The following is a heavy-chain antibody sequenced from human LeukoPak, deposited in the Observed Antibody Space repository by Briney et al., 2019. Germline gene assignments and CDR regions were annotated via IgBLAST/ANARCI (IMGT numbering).Heavy chain of an antibody. CDR2: INAGDSET. CDR3: ARVVVPAAISL. V-gene: IGHV5-51*01. J-gene: IGHJ4*02. Sequence: GESLKISCKASGYKFTNYWIGWVRQMSGKGLEWMGIINAGDSETIYSPSFQGQLTISVDKSVSTAYLHWTSLKASDTAMYYCARVVVPAAISLWGQGTLVNVFS. D-gene: IGHD2-2*01. CDR1: GYKFTNYW.